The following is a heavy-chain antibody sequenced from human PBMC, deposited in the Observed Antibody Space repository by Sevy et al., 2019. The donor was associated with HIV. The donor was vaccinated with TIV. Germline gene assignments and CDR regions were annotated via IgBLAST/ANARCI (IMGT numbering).Heavy chain of an antibody. D-gene: IGHD2-2*01. V-gene: IGHV3-23*01. CDR2: ISRSGASI. CDR3: AKWDVVVPVAYDGLDV. J-gene: IGHJ6*02. CDR1: GFTFSNYA. Sequence: GGSLRLSCAASGFTFSNYAMSWVRQAPGKGLEWVSSISRSGASIHYAESVKGRFSISRDNSKNTRNLQMNRLRAEETAVYYGAKWDVVVPVAYDGLDVWGQWTTVTVSS.